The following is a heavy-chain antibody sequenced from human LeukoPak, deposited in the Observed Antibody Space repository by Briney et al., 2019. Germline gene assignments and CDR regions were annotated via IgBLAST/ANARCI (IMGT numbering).Heavy chain of an antibody. J-gene: IGHJ4*02. V-gene: IGHV1-69*11. CDR2: IIPILATE. CDR3: ARDRRAAGGFFSPEY. D-gene: IGHD6-13*01. Sequence: SVEVSCKASGGTFSSYAFSWVRQAPGQGLEWMGRIIPILATEFYAQKVQDRLTITADPSTSTAYMELSSLRSDDTAVYYCARDRRAAGGFFSPEYWGQGTQVTVSS. CDR1: GGTFSSYA.